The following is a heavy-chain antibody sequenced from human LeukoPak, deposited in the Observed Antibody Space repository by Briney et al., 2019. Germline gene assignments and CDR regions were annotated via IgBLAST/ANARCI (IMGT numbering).Heavy chain of an antibody. CDR3: ARDGGVIRFGGQDV. J-gene: IGHJ6*02. CDR2: MNRDGSEK. Sequence: GGSLRLSCAAPRFTFSNYWMSWVRQAPGKGLEWVANMNRDGSEKNYVDSVKGRFTISRDNAKNLLFLQMNSLRVEDTAVYYCARDGGVIRFGGQDVWGQGTTVTVS. V-gene: IGHV3-7*01. D-gene: IGHD3-16*01. CDR1: RFTFSNYW.